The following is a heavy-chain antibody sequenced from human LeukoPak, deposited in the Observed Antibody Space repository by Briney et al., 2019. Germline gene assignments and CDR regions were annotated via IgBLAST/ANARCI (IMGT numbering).Heavy chain of an antibody. CDR2: MNPNSGNT. CDR1: GYTFTSYD. J-gene: IGHJ6*03. D-gene: IGHD2-2*01. V-gene: IGHV1-8*01. CDR3: ARSPSKGYCSSTSCYPYYYYYMDV. Sequence: ASVKVSCKASGYTFTSYDINWVRQATGQGLEWMGWMNPNSGNTGYAQKFQGRVTMTRNTSIRTAYMELSSLRSEDTAVYYCARSPSKGYCSSTSCYPYYYYYMDVWGKGTTVTVSS.